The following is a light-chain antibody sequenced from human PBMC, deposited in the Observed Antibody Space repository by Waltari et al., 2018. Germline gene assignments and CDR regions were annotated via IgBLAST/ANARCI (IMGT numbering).Light chain of an antibody. Sequence: EIVLTQSPAILSYSPGERATLSCRASQSVGQYLAWSQQRPGHSPRLLIYDASYRATGIPARFSVSGSETDFTLTISSLQPEDFAVYYCQQRRNWPLTFGGGTRVQI. CDR2: DAS. V-gene: IGKV3-11*01. J-gene: IGKJ4*01. CDR1: QSVGQY. CDR3: QQRRNWPLT.